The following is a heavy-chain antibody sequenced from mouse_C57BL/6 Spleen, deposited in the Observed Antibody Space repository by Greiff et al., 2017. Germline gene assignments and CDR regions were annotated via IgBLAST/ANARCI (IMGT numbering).Heavy chain of an antibody. J-gene: IGHJ4*01. V-gene: IGHV2-4*01. CDR2: IWSGGST. D-gene: IGHD1-1*01. Sequence: VQLQQSGPGLVQPSQSLSITCTVSGFSLTSYGVHWVRQPPGKGLEWLGVIWSGGSTDYNAAFISRLSISKDNSKSQVFFKMNSLQADDTAIYYCAKCHYYGSSYAMDYWGQGTSVTVSS. CDR1: GFSLTSYG. CDR3: AKCHYYGSSYAMDY.